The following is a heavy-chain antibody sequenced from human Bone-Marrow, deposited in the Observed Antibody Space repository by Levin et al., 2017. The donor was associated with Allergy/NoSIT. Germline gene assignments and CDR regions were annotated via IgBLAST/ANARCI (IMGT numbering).Heavy chain of an antibody. J-gene: IGHJ6*03. CDR3: ARLTGDCSGGACLSRYFYYYMDG. V-gene: IGHV1-69*01. CDR1: GGTFSSHG. Sequence: KISCKASGGTFSSHGIAWVRQAPGQGLEWMGGIIPIFGPPNYAQKFQGRVTISADESTNTAYMELSSLRSDDTAVFYCARLTGDCSGGACLSRYFYYYMDGWGKGTTVTVSS. D-gene: IGHD2-15*01. CDR2: IIPIFGPP.